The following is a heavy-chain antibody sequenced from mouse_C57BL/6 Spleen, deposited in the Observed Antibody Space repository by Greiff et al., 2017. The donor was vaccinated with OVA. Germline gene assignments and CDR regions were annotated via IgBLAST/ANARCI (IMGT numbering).Heavy chain of an antibody. CDR2: IYPRSGNT. CDR3: ANYYGSTHFDD. CDR1: GYTFTSYG. V-gene: IGHV1-81*01. J-gene: IGHJ2*01. Sequence: QVQLKQSGAELARPGASVKLFCKASGYTFTSYGISWVKQRTGQGLEWIGEIYPRSGNTYYNEKFKGKATLTADKSSSTAYMELRSLTSEDSAVYFCANYYGSTHFDDWGQGTTLTVSS. D-gene: IGHD1-1*01.